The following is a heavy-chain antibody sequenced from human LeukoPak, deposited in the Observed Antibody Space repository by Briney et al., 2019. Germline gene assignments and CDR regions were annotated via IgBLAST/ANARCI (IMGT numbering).Heavy chain of an antibody. D-gene: IGHD2-2*01. J-gene: IGHJ3*02. Sequence: SETLSLTCTVSGGSISSYYWSWIRQPPGKGLEWIGYIYYSGSTNYNPSLKSRVTISVDTSKNQFSLKLSSVTAADTAVYYCARGVPPGAFDIWGQGTMVTVSS. V-gene: IGHV4-59*01. CDR3: ARGVPPGAFDI. CDR1: GGSISSYY. CDR2: IYYSGST.